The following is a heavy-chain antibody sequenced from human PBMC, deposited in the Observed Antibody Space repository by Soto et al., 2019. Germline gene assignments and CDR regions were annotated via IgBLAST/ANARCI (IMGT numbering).Heavy chain of an antibody. Sequence: EVQLLESGGGLIPPGESLRLSCAASGFTFSSYPMSWVRQAPGSRLEWISTIGPSGADTYYSNSVKGRFTISRDNSNNTLYLRMHSLRTEDSALYYCTKRWASSSGQSYFDFWGQGALVTVSS. CDR3: TKRWASSSGQSYFDF. CDR1: GFTFSSYP. CDR2: IGPSGADT. V-gene: IGHV3-23*01. J-gene: IGHJ4*02. D-gene: IGHD6-6*01.